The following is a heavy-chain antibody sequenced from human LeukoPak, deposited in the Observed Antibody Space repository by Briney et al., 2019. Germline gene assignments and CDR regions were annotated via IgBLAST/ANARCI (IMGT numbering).Heavy chain of an antibody. D-gene: IGHD4/OR15-4a*01. CDR2: INPNSGGT. J-gene: IGHJ4*02. CDR1: GYTFTGYY. Sequence: GASVKVSCKASGYTFTGYYMHWVRQAPGQGLEWMGRINPNSGGTNYAQKFQGRVTMTRDTSISTAYMELSRLRSDDTAVYYCARTMAREETFDYWGQGTLVTVSS. CDR3: ARTMAREETFDY. V-gene: IGHV1-2*06.